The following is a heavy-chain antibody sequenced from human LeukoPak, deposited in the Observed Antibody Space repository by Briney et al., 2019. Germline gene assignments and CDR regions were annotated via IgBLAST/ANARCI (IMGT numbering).Heavy chain of an antibody. V-gene: IGHV3-30*02. CDR1: GFTFSSYG. CDR2: IRYDGSNK. D-gene: IGHD3-22*01. CDR3: AKIVVPFDY. Sequence: QPGGSLRLSCEASGFTFSSYGIHWVRQGPAKGLEWVAFIRYDGSNKYYADSVKGRFTISRDNSKNTLYLQMNSLRPEDTAVYYCAKIVVPFDYWGQGTLVTVSS. J-gene: IGHJ4*02.